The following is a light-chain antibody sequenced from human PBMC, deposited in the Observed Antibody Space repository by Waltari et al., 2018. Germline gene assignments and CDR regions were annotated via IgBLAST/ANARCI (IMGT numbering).Light chain of an antibody. CDR2: VNSDGSH. Sequence: LVLTPSPFASASLGASVKLTCSLPGEYSAYAIAWHQQQPLKGPRYLMTVNSDGSHKKGDGISERFSGSSSDLDRYLIISRLQSDDEADYFCQTWGTGIQVFGSGTKLTVL. V-gene: IGLV4-69*01. CDR1: GEYSAYA. J-gene: IGLJ3*02. CDR3: QTWGTGIQV.